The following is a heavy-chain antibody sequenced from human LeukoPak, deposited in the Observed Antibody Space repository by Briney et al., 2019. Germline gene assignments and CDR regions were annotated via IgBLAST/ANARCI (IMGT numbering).Heavy chain of an antibody. CDR3: ARDRYSSLYDILTGSCWFDP. CDR1: GYTFTSYA. Sequence: GASVKVSCKASGYTFTSYAMDWVRQAPGQGLEWMGWINTNTGNPTCAQGFTGRFVFSLDTSVSTAYLQISSLKAEDTAVYYCARDRYSSLYDILTGSCWFDPWGQGTLVTVSS. J-gene: IGHJ5*02. CDR2: INTNTGNP. D-gene: IGHD3-9*01. V-gene: IGHV7-4-1*02.